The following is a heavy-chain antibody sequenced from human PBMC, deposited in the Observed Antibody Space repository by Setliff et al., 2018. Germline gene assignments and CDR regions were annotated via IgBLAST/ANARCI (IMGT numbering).Heavy chain of an antibody. Sequence: GGSLRLSCAASGFTLSSYEMNWVRQAPGKGLEWVSYISGSGSSIFYADSVKGRFTISRDNSKNSLYLQMNSLRAEDTAVYYCARLYRPESRYYFFDYWGQGTLVTVSS. CDR3: ARLYRPESRYYFFDY. V-gene: IGHV3-48*03. D-gene: IGHD3-3*01. CDR1: GFTLSSYE. CDR2: ISGSGSSI. J-gene: IGHJ4*02.